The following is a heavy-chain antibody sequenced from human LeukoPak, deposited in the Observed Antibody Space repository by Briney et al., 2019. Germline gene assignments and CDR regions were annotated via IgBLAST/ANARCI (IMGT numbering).Heavy chain of an antibody. J-gene: IGHJ4*02. V-gene: IGHV3-74*03. D-gene: IGHD1-26*01. Sequence: GGSLRLSCAASGLTFSTYWMHWVRQAPGKGLAWVARINPDGSIRTYTNSVQGRVTISRDTAKDTLFLQMNSLRAEDTAVYYCAREARVGGALQYWGQGTPVTVSS. CDR2: INPDGSIR. CDR3: AREARVGGALQY. CDR1: GLTFSTYW.